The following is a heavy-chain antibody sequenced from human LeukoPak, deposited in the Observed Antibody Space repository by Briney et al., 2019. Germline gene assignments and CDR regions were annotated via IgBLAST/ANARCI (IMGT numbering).Heavy chain of an antibody. CDR2: INYSGTT. CDR1: GGAIISDNFY. CDR3: GRLFDS. Sequence: SETLSLTCTVSGGAIISDNFYWGWVRQPPGKGLEWVGSINYSGTTYYNPSLRSRLSISVDTSRTQFFLRLNSVTAADTAVYYCGRLFDSWGRGIPVTVSS. J-gene: IGHJ4*02. V-gene: IGHV4-39*01.